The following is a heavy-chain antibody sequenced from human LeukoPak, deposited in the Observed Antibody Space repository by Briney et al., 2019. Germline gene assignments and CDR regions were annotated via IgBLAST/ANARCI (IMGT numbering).Heavy chain of an antibody. CDR3: AKDVGSSGYYFDY. V-gene: IGHV3-9*03. CDR2: ISWNSGSI. D-gene: IGHD3-22*01. Sequence: GGSLRLSCAASGFTFDDYAMHWVRQAPGKGLEWVSGISWNSGSIGYADSVKGRFTISRDNAKNSLYLQMNSLRAEDMALYYCAKDVGSSGYYFDYWGQGTLVTVSS. J-gene: IGHJ4*02. CDR1: GFTFDDYA.